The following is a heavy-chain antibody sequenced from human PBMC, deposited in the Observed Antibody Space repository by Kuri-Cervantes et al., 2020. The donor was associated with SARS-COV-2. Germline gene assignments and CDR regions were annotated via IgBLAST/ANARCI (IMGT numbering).Heavy chain of an antibody. CDR3: ASQLGGGASEYYFDY. J-gene: IGHJ4*02. V-gene: IGHV1-2*06. CDR1: GFIFTSYA. D-gene: IGHD2-21*01. CDR2: INPNSGGT. Sequence: ASVKVSCKASGFIFTSYAMHWVRQAPGQRPEWMGRINPNSGGTNYAQKFQGRVTMTRDTSISTAYMELSRLRSDDTAVYYCASQLGGGASEYYFDYWGQGTLVTVSS.